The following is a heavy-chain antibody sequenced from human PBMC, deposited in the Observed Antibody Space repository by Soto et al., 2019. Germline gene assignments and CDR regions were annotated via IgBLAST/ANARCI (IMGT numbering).Heavy chain of an antibody. J-gene: IGHJ5*02. Sequence: GGSPRLSCVASGFTFSNYNMNWVRQAPGKGLEWVSHISGTSVYIHYADSVKGRFTISRDNAKNSVYLQMDSLRVEDTAVYYCAREGALKPFSSWGQGAMVTVSS. CDR1: GFTFSNYN. CDR2: ISGTSVYI. V-gene: IGHV3-21*01. CDR3: AREGALKPFSS.